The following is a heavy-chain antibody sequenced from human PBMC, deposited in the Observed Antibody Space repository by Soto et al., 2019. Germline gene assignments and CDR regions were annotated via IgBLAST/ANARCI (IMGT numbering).Heavy chain of an antibody. CDR2: IKSKTDGGTT. CDR3: ASAKLYYASGSYRYFFDY. CDR1: GFTFNNAW. Sequence: GGSLRLSCAASGFTFNNAWMNWVRQAPGKGLEWVGRIKSKTDGGTTDYAAPGKGRFTISRDDSKNMLYLQMNSLKTEDTAVYYCASAKLYYASGSYRYFFDYWGQGTLVTVSS. J-gene: IGHJ4*02. V-gene: IGHV3-15*07. D-gene: IGHD3-10*01.